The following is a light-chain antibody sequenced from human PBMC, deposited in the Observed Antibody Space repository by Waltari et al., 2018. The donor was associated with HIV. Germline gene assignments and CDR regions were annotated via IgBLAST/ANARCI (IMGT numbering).Light chain of an antibody. J-gene: IGLJ3*02. CDR2: EVT. V-gene: IGLV2-8*01. CDR1: SSDVGGYNY. CDR3: SSYTGYNDFL. Sequence: QSALTQPPSASGSPGQSVTISCTGTSSDVGGYNYVSWYQQHPGKAPKLMIFEVTKRPSGVPNRFSGSKSGNTVSLTVSGLQADDEADYYCSSYTGYNDFLFGAGTKLTVL.